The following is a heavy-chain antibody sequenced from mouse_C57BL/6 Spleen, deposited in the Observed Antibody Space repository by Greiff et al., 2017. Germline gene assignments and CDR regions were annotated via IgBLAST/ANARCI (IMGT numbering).Heavy chain of an antibody. CDR1: GFTFSDYY. CDR3: ARGGDGYHVYFDV. V-gene: IGHV5-16*01. J-gene: IGHJ1*03. CDR2: INYDGSST. D-gene: IGHD2-3*01. Sequence: EVQLVESEGGLVQPGSSMKLSCTASGFTFSDYYMAWVRQVPEKGLEWVANINYDGSSTYYLDSLKSRFIISRDNAKNILYLQMSSLKSEDTATYYCARGGDGYHVYFDVWGTGTTVTVSS.